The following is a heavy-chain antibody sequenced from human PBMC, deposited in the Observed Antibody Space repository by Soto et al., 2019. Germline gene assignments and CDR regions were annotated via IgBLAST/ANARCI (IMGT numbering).Heavy chain of an antibody. D-gene: IGHD3-22*01. V-gene: IGHV3-7*01. CDR3: ARVPLPGYYDSSGYQRGRAFDY. Sequence: PGGSLRLSCAASGFTFSSYWMSWVRQAPGKGLEWVANIKQDGSEKYYVDSVKGRFTISRDNAKNSLYLQMNSLRAEDTAVYYCARVPLPGYYDSSGYQRGRAFDYWGQGTLVTVSS. CDR2: IKQDGSEK. CDR1: GFTFSSYW. J-gene: IGHJ4*02.